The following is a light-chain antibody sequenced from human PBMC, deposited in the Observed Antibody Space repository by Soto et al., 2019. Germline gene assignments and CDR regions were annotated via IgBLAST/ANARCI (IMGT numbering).Light chain of an antibody. CDR1: QSVSSSY. Sequence: EIVLTQSPGTLSLSSGDRATLSCRASQSVSSSYLGWYQQKPGQAPRLLVYATSSRATGIPVRFSGSGSGTDFTLTISRLEPEDFAAYYCQQYGSSSFTFGQGTKLEIK. J-gene: IGKJ2*01. CDR2: ATS. CDR3: QQYGSSSFT. V-gene: IGKV3-20*01.